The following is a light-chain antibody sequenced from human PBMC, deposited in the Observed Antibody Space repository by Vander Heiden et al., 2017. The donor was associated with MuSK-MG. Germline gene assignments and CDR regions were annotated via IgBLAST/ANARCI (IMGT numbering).Light chain of an antibody. CDR2: QDS. Sequence: SYELTQPPSVSVSPGQTASITCSGDKLGDKYACWYQQKPGQSPVLVIYQDSKRPSGIPERFSGSNSGNKANLTISGTQAMDEADEYSQAWDSSTVGCGGGTKL. CDR3: QAWDSSTVG. J-gene: IGLJ2*01. V-gene: IGLV3-1*01. CDR1: KLGDKY.